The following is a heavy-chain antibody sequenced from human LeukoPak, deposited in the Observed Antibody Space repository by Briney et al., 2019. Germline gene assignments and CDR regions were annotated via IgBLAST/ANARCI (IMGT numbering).Heavy chain of an antibody. CDR2: IRYDGSNK. V-gene: IGHV3-30*02. J-gene: IGHJ4*02. CDR3: ARVGAAAVPY. CDR1: GFTFSSYG. Sequence: GGSLRLSCAASGFTFSSYGMHWDRQAPGKGLEWVAFIRYDGSNKYYADSVKGRFTISRDNSKNTLYLQMHSLRAEDTAVYYCARVGAAAVPYWGQGTLVTVSS. D-gene: IGHD6-13*01.